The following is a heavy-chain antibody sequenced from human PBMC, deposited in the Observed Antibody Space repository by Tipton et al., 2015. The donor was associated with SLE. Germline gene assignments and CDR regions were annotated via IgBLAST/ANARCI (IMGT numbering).Heavy chain of an antibody. J-gene: IGHJ4*02. Sequence: TLSLTCTVSGDSFSTDNYYWGWTRQPAGKGLEWIASIYHSGYTYYNPSLKSRVTISVDTSKNQFSLKLHSVTAADTAVYYCARGEREVDYWGQGTLVTVSS. D-gene: IGHD3-16*01. CDR1: GDSFSTDNYY. CDR2: IYHSGYT. CDR3: ARGEREVDY. V-gene: IGHV4-38-2*02.